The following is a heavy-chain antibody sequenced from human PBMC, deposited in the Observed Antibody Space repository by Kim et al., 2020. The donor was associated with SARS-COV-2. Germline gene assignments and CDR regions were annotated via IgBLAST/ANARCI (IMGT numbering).Heavy chain of an antibody. V-gene: IGHV1-18*01. CDR3: ARGAVVGGWYDY. J-gene: IGHJ4*02. Sequence: NYAQKLQGRGTMTTDTSTSPAYMELRSLRSDDTAVYYCARGAVVGGWYDYWGQGTLVTVSS. D-gene: IGHD6-19*01.